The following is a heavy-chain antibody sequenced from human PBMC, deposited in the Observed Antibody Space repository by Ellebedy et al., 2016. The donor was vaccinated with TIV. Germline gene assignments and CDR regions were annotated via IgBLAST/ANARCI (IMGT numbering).Heavy chain of an antibody. CDR1: GGSISSYF. CDR3: ARHDPRYYESSGFYYGGWFDP. Sequence: SETLSLTCTVSGGSISSYFWTWIRQPPGKGLEWIGHIDYSGNINYNPSLQSRVTVSVDTSKNQVSLKLSSVTAADTAVYFCARHDPRYYESSGFYYGGWFDPWGQGTLVTVSS. CDR2: IDYSGNI. D-gene: IGHD3-22*01. J-gene: IGHJ5*02. V-gene: IGHV4-59*08.